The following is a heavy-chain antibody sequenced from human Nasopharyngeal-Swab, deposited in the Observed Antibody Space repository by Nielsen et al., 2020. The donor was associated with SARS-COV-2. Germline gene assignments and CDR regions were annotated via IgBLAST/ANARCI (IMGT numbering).Heavy chain of an antibody. CDR1: GFTFSSYG. D-gene: IGHD3-9*01. J-gene: IGHJ6*02. Sequence: GESLKISCAASGFTFSSYGMHWVRQAPGKGLEWVAVISYDGSNKYYADSVKGRFTISRDNSKNTLYLQMNSLRAEDTAVYYCAKDPTYYGILTGYYFREAIHHYYYGMDVWGQGTTVTVPS. CDR3: AKDPTYYGILTGYYFREAIHHYYYGMDV. V-gene: IGHV3-30*18. CDR2: ISYDGSNK.